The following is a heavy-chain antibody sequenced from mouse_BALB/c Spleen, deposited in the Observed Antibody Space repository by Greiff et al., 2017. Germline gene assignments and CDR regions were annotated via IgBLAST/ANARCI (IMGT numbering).Heavy chain of an antibody. V-gene: IGHV14-4*02. Sequence: EVQLQQSGAELVRSGASVKLSCTASGFNIKDYYMHWVKQRPEQGLEWIGWIDPENGDTEYAPKFQGKATMTADTSSNTAYLQLSSLTSEDTAVYYCTPTTVVPFDYWGQGTTLTVSS. D-gene: IGHD1-1*01. CDR3: TPTTVVPFDY. J-gene: IGHJ2*01. CDR1: GFNIKDYY. CDR2: IDPENGDT.